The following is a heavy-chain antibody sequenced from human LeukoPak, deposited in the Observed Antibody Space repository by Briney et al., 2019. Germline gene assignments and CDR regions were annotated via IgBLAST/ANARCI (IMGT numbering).Heavy chain of an antibody. CDR1: GYTFTSYG. CDR2: ISAYNGNT. Sequence: ASVKVSCKASGYTFTSYGISWVRQAPGQGLEWMGWISAYNGNTNYAQKLQGRVTMTTDTSTSTAYMELRSLRSDDTAVYYCARAYYYDSSGYLYGYYYYMDVWGKGTTVTVSS. V-gene: IGHV1-18*01. CDR3: ARAYYYDSSGYLYGYYYYMDV. J-gene: IGHJ6*03. D-gene: IGHD3-22*01.